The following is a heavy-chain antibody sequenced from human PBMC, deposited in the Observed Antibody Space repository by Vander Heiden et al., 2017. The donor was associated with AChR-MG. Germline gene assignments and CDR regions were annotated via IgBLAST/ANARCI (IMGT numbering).Heavy chain of an antibody. D-gene: IGHD2-15*01. CDR3: ARDITCSGGSCYSPIFAFDI. CDR1: GFTFSSYG. V-gene: IGHV3-33*01. CDR2: IWYDGSNK. Sequence: QVQLVESGGGVVQPGRSLRLSCAASGFTFSSYGMHWVRQAPGKVLEWVAVIWYDGSNKYYADSVKGRFTISRDNSKNTLYLQMNSLRAEDTAVYYCARDITCSGGSCYSPIFAFDIWGQGTMVTVSS. J-gene: IGHJ3*02.